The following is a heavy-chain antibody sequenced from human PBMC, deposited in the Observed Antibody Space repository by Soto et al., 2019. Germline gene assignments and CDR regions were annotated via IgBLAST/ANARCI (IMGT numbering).Heavy chain of an antibody. D-gene: IGHD3-3*01. J-gene: IGHJ5*02. V-gene: IGHV1-18*01. CDR1: GYTFTSYG. CDR2: ISAYNGNT. CDR3: ARGVDTRMYYDFWSGYYTGPQSWFDP. Sequence: GASVKVSCKASGYTFTSYGISWVRQAPGQGLEWMGWISAYNGNTNYAQKLQGRVTMTTDTSTSTAYMELRSLRSDDTAVYYCARGVDTRMYYDFWSGYYTGPQSWFDPWGQGTLVTVSS.